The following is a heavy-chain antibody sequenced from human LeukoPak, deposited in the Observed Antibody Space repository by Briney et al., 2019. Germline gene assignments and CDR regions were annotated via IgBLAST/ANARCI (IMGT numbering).Heavy chain of an antibody. V-gene: IGHV1-18*01. Sequence: ASVKVSCKASGYTFTSYGISWVRQAPGQGLEWMGWISAYNGNTNYAQKLQGRVTMTTDTSTSTAYMELRSLRSDDTAVYYCARDLPPYYDYVWGSYRPLDYWGQGTLVTVSS. D-gene: IGHD3-16*02. CDR2: ISAYNGNT. CDR1: GYTFTSYG. CDR3: ARDLPPYYDYVWGSYRPLDY. J-gene: IGHJ4*02.